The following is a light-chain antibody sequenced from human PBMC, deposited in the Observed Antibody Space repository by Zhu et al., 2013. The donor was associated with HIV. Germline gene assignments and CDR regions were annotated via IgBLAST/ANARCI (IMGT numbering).Light chain of an antibody. J-gene: IGKJ1*01. V-gene: IGKV1-17*03. Sequence: DIQMTQSPSVVSSSVGDRVTITCRASQDIGNYLVWFQQKPGQVPKRLIYAASSLHSGVPSRFSGTGSGTEFTLTVNSLQPEDVATYFCLQHGSYPWTFGQATHGG. CDR2: AAS. CDR1: QDIGNY. CDR3: LQHGSYPWT.